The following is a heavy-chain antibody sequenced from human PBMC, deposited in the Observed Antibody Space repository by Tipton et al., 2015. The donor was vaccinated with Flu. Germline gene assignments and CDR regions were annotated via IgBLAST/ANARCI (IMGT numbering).Heavy chain of an antibody. Sequence: SLRLSCAASGFTFSSYSMNWVRQAPGKGLEWVSSISSSSSYIYYADSVKGRFTISRDNAKNSLYLQMNSLRAEDTAVYYCARAVIAVAGLDAFDIWGQGTMVTVSS. D-gene: IGHD6-19*01. J-gene: IGHJ3*02. CDR3: ARAVIAVAGLDAFDI. CDR1: GFTFSSYS. CDR2: ISSSSSYI. V-gene: IGHV3-21*01.